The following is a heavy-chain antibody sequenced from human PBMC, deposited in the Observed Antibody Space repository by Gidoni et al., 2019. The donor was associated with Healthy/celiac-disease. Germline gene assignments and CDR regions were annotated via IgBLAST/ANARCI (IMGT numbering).Heavy chain of an antibody. D-gene: IGHD2-15*01. CDR3: ARAPTRWYPEGYFDY. CDR2: IYYSGST. J-gene: IGHJ4*02. CDR1: AGSISSYY. Sequence: QLQLQEPCPGLVKPSETLSLTCTASAGSISSYYWSWIRQHPGKGLEWIGYIYYSGSTNYNPSLKSRVTISVDTSKNQFSLKLSSVTAADTAVYYCARAPTRWYPEGYFDYWGQGTLVTVSS. V-gene: IGHV4-59*01.